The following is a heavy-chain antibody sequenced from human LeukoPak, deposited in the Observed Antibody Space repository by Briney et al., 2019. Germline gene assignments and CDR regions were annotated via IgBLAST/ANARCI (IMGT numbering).Heavy chain of an antibody. CDR3: AKDLLAVTAPKAYFDF. Sequence: PGGSLRPSCTVSGFIFSSSGIHWVRQAPGKGLVWVAGISYDGSEKYYAESVKGRFTISRDYSKTTVYLQMNSLEIEDTAVYYCAKDLLAVTAPKAYFDFWGQGTLVTVSS. D-gene: IGHD2-21*02. CDR2: ISYDGSEK. V-gene: IGHV3-30*18. J-gene: IGHJ4*02. CDR1: GFIFSSSG.